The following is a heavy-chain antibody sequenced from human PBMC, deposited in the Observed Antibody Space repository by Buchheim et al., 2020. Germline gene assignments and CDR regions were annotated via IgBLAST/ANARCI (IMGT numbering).Heavy chain of an antibody. CDR3: ARVVYDSSGYYYGGLDY. Sequence: EVQLVESGGGLVQPGGSLRLSCAASGFTFSSYEMNWVRQAPGKGLEWVSYISSSGSTINYADSVKGRFTISRDNAKNSLYLPMNSLRAEDTAVYYCARVVYDSSGYYYGGLDYWGQGTL. CDR1: GFTFSSYE. D-gene: IGHD3-22*01. V-gene: IGHV3-48*03. J-gene: IGHJ4*02. CDR2: ISSSGSTI.